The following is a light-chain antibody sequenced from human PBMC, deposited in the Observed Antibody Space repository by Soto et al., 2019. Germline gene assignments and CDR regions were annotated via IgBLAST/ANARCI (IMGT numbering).Light chain of an antibody. Sequence: QSALTQPASVSGSPGQSITISCTGTSSDVGGYNYVSWFQQHPGKAPKLIIYEVTTRPSGVSNRFSGSKPGNTASLTISRLQAEDEANYYCASYRDSSTLGVFGGGTKLTVL. J-gene: IGLJ3*02. CDR2: EVT. V-gene: IGLV2-14*01. CDR1: SSDVGGYNY. CDR3: ASYRDSSTLGV.